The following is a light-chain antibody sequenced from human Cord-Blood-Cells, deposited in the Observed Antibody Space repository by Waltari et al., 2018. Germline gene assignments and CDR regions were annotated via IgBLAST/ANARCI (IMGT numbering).Light chain of an antibody. J-gene: IGLJ3*02. CDR1: SSDVGSYNL. CDR3: CSYAGSSTWV. V-gene: IGLV2-23*01. Sequence: QSALTQPASVPGSPGQSITISCTGTSSDVGSYNLVSWYQQHPGKAPQLMIYEGSKRPSGVSNRFSGSKSGNTASLTISGLQAEDEADYYCCSYAGSSTWVFGGGTKLTVL. CDR2: EGS.